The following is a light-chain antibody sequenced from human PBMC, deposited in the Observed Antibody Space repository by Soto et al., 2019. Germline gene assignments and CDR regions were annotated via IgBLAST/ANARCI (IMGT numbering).Light chain of an antibody. V-gene: IGLV1-40*01. CDR1: SSNIGAGYD. CDR2: GNT. Sequence: QSVLTQPPSVSGAPGQRVTISCTGSSSNIGAGYDVHWYQQLPGTAPKLLIFGNTNRPSGVPDRFSGSKSGASASLAITGLQAEDEADFYRQSFDSSLTAWVFGTGTQLTVL. J-gene: IGLJ1*01. CDR3: QSFDSSLTAWV.